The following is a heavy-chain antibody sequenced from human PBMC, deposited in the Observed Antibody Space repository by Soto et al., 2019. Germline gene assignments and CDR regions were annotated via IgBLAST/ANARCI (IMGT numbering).Heavy chain of an antibody. V-gene: IGHV3-48*02. CDR1: GFTFSFYN. D-gene: IGHD5-12*01. J-gene: IGHJ4*02. CDR3: AREAASGSDY. Sequence: GGSLRLSCAASGFTFSFYNMNWVRQTPGKGLEWVSWISTTGSTIYYADSVKGRFTISRDNAKKSLYLQMNSLRDEDTAVYYCAREAASGSDYWGQGALVTVSS. CDR2: ISTTGSTI.